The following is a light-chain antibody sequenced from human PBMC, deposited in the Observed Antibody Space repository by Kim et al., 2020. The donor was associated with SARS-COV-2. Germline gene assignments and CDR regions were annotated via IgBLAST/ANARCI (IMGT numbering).Light chain of an antibody. J-gene: IGKJ2*01. CDR3: QQYNSFPYT. Sequence: SPVGVHVTIACRASQGIGHSCDWFQQKPGKAPKPLIHAASTLHSGVPSRFSGSGSGTDFNLTISNLQSEDFASYYCQQYNSFPYTFGQGTKLEI. CDR1: QGIGHS. V-gene: IGKV1-16*01. CDR2: AAS.